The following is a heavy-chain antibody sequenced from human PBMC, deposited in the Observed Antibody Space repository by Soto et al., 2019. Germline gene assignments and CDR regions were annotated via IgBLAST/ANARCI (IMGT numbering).Heavy chain of an antibody. CDR3: ARSSYDILTGSHGESWFDP. CDR1: GGTFSSYA. V-gene: IGHV1-69*01. D-gene: IGHD3-9*01. CDR2: IIPIFGTA. Sequence: VKVSCKASGGTFSSYAISWVRQAPGQGLEWMGGIIPIFGTANYAQKFQGRVTITADESTSTAYMELSSLRSEDTAVYYCARSSYDILTGSHGESWFDPWGQGTLVTVSS. J-gene: IGHJ5*02.